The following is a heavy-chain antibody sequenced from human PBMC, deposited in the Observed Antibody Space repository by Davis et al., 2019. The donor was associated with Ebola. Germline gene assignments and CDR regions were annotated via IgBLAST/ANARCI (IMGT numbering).Heavy chain of an antibody. CDR3: ARVGSYYSSFGY. V-gene: IGHV4-59*12. D-gene: IGHD1-26*01. Sequence: MPSETLSLTCTVSGGSISGVYWSWIRQPPGKGLEWIGYIHDSGSTNYNPSLKSRLTISVDTSKNQFSLKLSSVTAADMAVYYCARVGSYYSSFGYWGQGTLVTVSS. CDR1: GGSISGVY. CDR2: IHDSGST. J-gene: IGHJ4*02.